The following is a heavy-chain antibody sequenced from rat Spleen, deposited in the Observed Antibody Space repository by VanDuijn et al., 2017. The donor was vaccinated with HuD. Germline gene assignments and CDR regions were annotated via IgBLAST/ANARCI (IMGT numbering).Heavy chain of an antibody. V-gene: IGHV5-25*01. J-gene: IGHJ3*01. Sequence: EVQLVESGGGLVQPGRSLKLSCAASGFTFSNFDMAWVRQAPAEGLEWVASVSTGGANAYYRDSVKGRFTISRENAESTLYLLMDGLRSEDTATYYCVRQDTSGYSNWFAYWGRGTLVTVSS. CDR3: VRQDTSGYSNWFAY. CDR2: VSTGGANA. CDR1: GFTFSNFD. D-gene: IGHD4-3*01.